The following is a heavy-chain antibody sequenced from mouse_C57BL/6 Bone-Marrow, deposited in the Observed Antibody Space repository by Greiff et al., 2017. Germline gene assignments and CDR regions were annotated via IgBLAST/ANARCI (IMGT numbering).Heavy chain of an antibody. CDR1: ASTFPSYW. V-gene: IGHV1-64*01. Sequence: VQLQHPGAELVKPGASVRLSCKASASTFPSYWRHWVKRRPGQGFGWIGMIHPNSGSTNYNEKFKSKATLTVDKSSSTAYMQLSSLTSEDSAVYYCARLARFAYWGQGTLVTVSA. J-gene: IGHJ3*01. CDR2: IHPNSGST. CDR3: ARLARFAY.